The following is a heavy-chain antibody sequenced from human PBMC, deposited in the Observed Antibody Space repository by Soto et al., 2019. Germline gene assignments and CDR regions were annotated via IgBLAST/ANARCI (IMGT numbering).Heavy chain of an antibody. D-gene: IGHD7-27*01. CDR1: GYTFTSYY. V-gene: IGHV1-46*04. J-gene: IGHJ6*02. CDR3: AGRALGYYYGMDV. Sequence: AASVKVSCKASGYTFTSYYMHWVRQAPGQGLEWMGIINPSGGSTSYADSVKGRFTISRDNSKNTLYLQMNSLRAEDTAVYYCAGRALGYYYGMDVWGQGTTVTVSS. CDR2: INPSGGST.